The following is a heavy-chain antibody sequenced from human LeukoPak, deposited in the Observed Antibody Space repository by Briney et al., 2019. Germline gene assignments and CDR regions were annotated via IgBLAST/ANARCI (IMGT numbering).Heavy chain of an antibody. CDR3: ARDPGGSGLFDY. CDR1: GGSISSYY. V-gene: IGHV4-59*12. CDR2: IYYSGST. Sequence: SETLSLTCTVSGGSISSYYWSWIRQPPGKGLEWIGYIYYSGSTNYNPSLKSRVTISVDKSKNQFSLKLSSVTAADTAVYYCARDPGGSGLFDYWGQGTLVTVSS. D-gene: IGHD3-10*01. J-gene: IGHJ4*02.